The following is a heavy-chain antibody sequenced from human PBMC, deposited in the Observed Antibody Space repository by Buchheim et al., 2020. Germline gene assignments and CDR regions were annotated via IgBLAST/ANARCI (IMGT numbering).Heavy chain of an antibody. Sequence: EVQLLESGGGLVQPGGSLRLSCAASGFTFSTYAMTWVRQAPGKGLEWVSSLSGSGISTYYADSVRGRFTISRDNSKRTLYLQMNSLRAEDTAVYYCAKDGSSSWYGRYYFDYWGQGTL. D-gene: IGHD6-13*01. CDR1: GFTFSTYA. CDR3: AKDGSSSWYGRYYFDY. J-gene: IGHJ4*02. CDR2: LSGSGIST. V-gene: IGHV3-23*01.